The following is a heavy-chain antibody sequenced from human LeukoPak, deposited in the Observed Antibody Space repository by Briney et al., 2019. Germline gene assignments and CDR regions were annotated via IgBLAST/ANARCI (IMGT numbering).Heavy chain of an antibody. J-gene: IGHJ6*03. Sequence: GGSLRLSCAASGFTFDDYAMHWVRQAPGKGLEWVSLISWDGGSTYYADSVKGRFTISRDNSKNSLYLQMNSLRAEDTAVYYCARFTYYDFWSGYYTGYYYYYMDVWGKGTTVTVSS. CDR3: ARFTYYDFWSGYYTGYYYYYMDV. V-gene: IGHV3-43D*03. CDR2: ISWDGGST. D-gene: IGHD3-3*01. CDR1: GFTFDDYA.